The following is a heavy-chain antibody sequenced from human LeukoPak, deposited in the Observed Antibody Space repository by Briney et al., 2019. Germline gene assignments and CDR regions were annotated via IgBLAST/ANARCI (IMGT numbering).Heavy chain of an antibody. D-gene: IGHD3-22*01. CDR1: GFTFSSYS. CDR3: ARDLALDSSGFFVGFDP. V-gene: IGHV3-21*01. J-gene: IGHJ5*02. CDR2: ISSSSSYI. Sequence: PGGSLRLSCAASGFTFSSYSMNWVRQAPGKGLEWVSSISSSSSYIYYADSVKGRFTISRDNAKNSLYLQMNSLRDEDTAVYYCARDLALDSSGFFVGFDPWGQGTLVTVSS.